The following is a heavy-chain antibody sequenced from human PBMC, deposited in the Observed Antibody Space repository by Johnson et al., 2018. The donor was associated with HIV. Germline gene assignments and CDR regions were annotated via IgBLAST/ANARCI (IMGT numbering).Heavy chain of an antibody. CDR1: AFSFSNAW. Sequence: VQLVESGGGLVKPGGSLRLSCAASAFSFSNAWMSWVRQAPGKGLEWVAFIRYDGSNKYYADSVKGRFTISRDNSKNTLNLQMKSLRVEDTAGYYCATDAFNIWGQGTMVTVSS. CDR2: IRYDGSNK. J-gene: IGHJ3*02. V-gene: IGHV3-30*02. CDR3: ATDAFNI.